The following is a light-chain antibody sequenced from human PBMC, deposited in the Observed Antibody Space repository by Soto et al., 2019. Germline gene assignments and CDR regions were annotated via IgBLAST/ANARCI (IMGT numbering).Light chain of an antibody. CDR3: CSYAGSNSWV. V-gene: IGLV2-8*01. CDR2: EVS. J-gene: IGLJ3*02. CDR1: SGDVGGYNY. Sequence: QSALTQPPSASGSPGQSVTISCTGTSGDVGGYNYVSWYQQHPGKAPKLMIYEVSKRPSGVPFRFSASKSANTASLTVSGLQAEDEADYYCCSYAGSNSWVFGGGTKLTVL.